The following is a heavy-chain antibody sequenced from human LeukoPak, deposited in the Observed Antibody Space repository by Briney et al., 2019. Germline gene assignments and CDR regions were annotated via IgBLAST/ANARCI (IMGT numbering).Heavy chain of an antibody. CDR3: ASGRGSYSPDY. D-gene: IGHD1-26*01. J-gene: IGHJ4*02. Sequence: GGSLRLSCAASGFSFSDHEMNWVRQAPGKGLEWVSYLSSSGNAYYADSVKGRFTISRDNSKNPLYLQMTSLRADDTAVYYCASGRGSYSPDYWGQGTLVTVSS. V-gene: IGHV3-48*03. CDR2: LSSSGNA. CDR1: GFSFSDHE.